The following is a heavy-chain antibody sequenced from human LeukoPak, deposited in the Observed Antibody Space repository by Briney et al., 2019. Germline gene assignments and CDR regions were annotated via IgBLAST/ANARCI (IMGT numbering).Heavy chain of an antibody. V-gene: IGHV4-4*02. CDR2: IYHSGST. D-gene: IGHD2-2*01. J-gene: IGHJ3*02. Sequence: KASGTLSLTCAVSGGSISSGNWWSWVRQPPGKGLEWIGEIYHSGSTNYNPSLKSRVIISLDKSKNQFSLKLNSVTAADTAVYYCARDLRVPAAMGDAFDIWGQGTMVTVSS. CDR3: ARDLRVPAAMGDAFDI. CDR1: GGSISSGNW.